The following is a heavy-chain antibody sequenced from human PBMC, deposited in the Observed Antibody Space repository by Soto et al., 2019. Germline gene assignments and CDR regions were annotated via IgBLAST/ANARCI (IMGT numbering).Heavy chain of an antibody. D-gene: IGHD3-22*01. V-gene: IGHV1-69*12. J-gene: IGHJ6*02. CDR1: GGTFSSYA. CDR3: AGHSSGVPGYCYGMEV. CDR2: IIPIFDTA. Sequence: QVQLVQSGAEVKKPGSSVKVSCKASGGTFSSYAISWVRQAPGQGLEWMGGIIPIFDTADYAQKFQGRVTITAGESTTGGYRELSRLRSEGTAECYRAGHSSGVPGYCYGMEVWGQGATVTVS.